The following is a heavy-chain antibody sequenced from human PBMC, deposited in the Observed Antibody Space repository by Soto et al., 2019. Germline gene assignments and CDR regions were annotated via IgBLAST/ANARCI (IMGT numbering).Heavy chain of an antibody. CDR1: GGSFSGYY. CDR2: INHSGST. V-gene: IGHV4-34*01. J-gene: IGHJ6*02. Sequence: PSETLSLTCAVYGGSFSGYYWSWIRQPPGKGLEWIGEINHSGSTNYNPSLKSRVTISVDTSKNQFSLKLSSVTAADTAVYYCARARTVVTAAIDYGMGVWGQGTTVTVSS. CDR3: ARARTVVTAAIDYGMGV. D-gene: IGHD2-2*01.